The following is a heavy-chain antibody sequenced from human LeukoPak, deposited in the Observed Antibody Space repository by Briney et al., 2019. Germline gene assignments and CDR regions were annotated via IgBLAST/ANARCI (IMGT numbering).Heavy chain of an antibody. Sequence: GGSLRLSCAASGFTFDDYAMHWVRQAPGKGLEWVSGISWNSGSIGDADSVKGRFTISRDNAKNSLYLQMNSLRAEDTALYYCAKGAYSHYYMDVWGKGTTVTVSS. D-gene: IGHD6-13*01. J-gene: IGHJ6*03. V-gene: IGHV3-9*01. CDR3: AKGAYSHYYMDV. CDR1: GFTFDDYA. CDR2: ISWNSGSI.